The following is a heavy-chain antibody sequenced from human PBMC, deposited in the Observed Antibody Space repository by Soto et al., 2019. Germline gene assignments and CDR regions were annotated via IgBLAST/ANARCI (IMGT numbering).Heavy chain of an antibody. CDR3: TAGVPFDY. J-gene: IGHJ4*02. V-gene: IGHV3-15*01. CDR1: GFTFTTAW. Sequence: EVQLVESGGGFVKPGGSLRLSCVASGFTFTTAWMSWVRQAPGKGLEWVGRIKTTTDGGTTDYAAPVKGRFTISRDDSERTVYLQMDSLKTEDTGVYYCTAGVPFDYWGQGTLLTVSS. CDR2: IKTTTDGGTT. D-gene: IGHD3-10*01.